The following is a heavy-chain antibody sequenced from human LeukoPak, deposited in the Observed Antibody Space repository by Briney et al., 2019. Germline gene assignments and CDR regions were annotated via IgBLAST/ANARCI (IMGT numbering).Heavy chain of an antibody. D-gene: IGHD3-10*01. Sequence: PGGSLRLSCAASGFAFSRNDMSWVRQAPGKGLEWVSSIGGSGTRTYYADSVKGRFTISRDNSKNTLYLQMNSLRAEDTAVYYCARDPITMVRGEWYYGMDVWGQGTTVTVSS. CDR2: IGGSGTRT. V-gene: IGHV3-23*01. CDR3: ARDPITMVRGEWYYGMDV. CDR1: GFAFSRND. J-gene: IGHJ6*02.